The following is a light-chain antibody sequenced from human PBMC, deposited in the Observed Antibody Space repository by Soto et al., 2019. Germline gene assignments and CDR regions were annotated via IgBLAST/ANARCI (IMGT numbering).Light chain of an antibody. Sequence: QSVLTQPASVSGSPGQSITISCTGTSSDIVGYNYVSWYQQHPGKAPKLMIYDVSNRPSGVSNRFSGSKSVNTASLTISGLKAEDEADYYCSSQAVSSTLVFGGGTQLTVL. V-gene: IGLV2-14*01. CDR3: SSQAVSSTLV. J-gene: IGLJ2*01. CDR2: DVS. CDR1: SSDIVGYNY.